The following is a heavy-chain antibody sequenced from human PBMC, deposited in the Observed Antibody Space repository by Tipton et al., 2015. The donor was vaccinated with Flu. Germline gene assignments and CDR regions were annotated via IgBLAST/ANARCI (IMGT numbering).Heavy chain of an antibody. D-gene: IGHD3-3*01. J-gene: IGHJ6*02. CDR2: VYTNGST. CDR3: ARDEVTIFGAYGMDV. CDR1: GGSISRGSYY. Sequence: TLSLTCTVSGGSISRGSYYWSWIRQPAGKGLEWIGRVYTNGSTNYNPSLKSRVTISVETSKNQFSLKLRSVTAADTAVYYCARDEVTIFGAYGMDVWGQGTTVTVSS. V-gene: IGHV4-61*02.